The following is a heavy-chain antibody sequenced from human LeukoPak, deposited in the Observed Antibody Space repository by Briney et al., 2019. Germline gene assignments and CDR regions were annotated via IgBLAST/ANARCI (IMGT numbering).Heavy chain of an antibody. V-gene: IGHV4-59*01. CDR3: ARAVVPAADYYYYGMDV. CDR2: IYYSGST. CDR1: GGSISSYY. J-gene: IGHJ6*02. Sequence: SETLSLTCTVSGGSISSYYWSWIRQPPGKGLEWVGYIYYSGSTNYNPSLKSRVTISVDTSKNQSSLKLSSVTAADTAVYYCARAVVPAADYYYYGMDVWGQGTTVTVSS. D-gene: IGHD2-2*01.